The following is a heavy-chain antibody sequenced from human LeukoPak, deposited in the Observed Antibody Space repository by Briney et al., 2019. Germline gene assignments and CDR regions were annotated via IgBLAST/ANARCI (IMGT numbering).Heavy chain of an antibody. D-gene: IGHD4-4*01. J-gene: IGHJ4*02. CDR1: GYTFTSYG. CDR3: AREGVHSNYFDY. Sequence: SVKVSCKASGYTFTSYGISWVRQAPGQGLEWMGRIIPILGIANYAQKFQGRVTITADKSTSTAYMELSSLRSEDTAVYYCAREGVHSNYFDYWGQGTLVTVSS. V-gene: IGHV1-69*04. CDR2: IIPILGIA.